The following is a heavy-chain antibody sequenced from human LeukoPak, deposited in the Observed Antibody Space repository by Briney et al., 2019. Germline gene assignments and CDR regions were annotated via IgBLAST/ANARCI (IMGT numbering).Heavy chain of an antibody. V-gene: IGHV3-53*01. Sequence: GGSLRLSCAASGFTVSSNYMSWVRQAPGKGLEWVSVIYSGGSTYHADSVKGRFTISRDNAKNSLYVQMNSLRADDTAVYYCAREPYSSGSYQVDYWGQGTPVTVSS. CDR3: AREPYSSGSYQVDY. CDR1: GFTVSSNY. CDR2: IYSGGST. D-gene: IGHD3-10*01. J-gene: IGHJ4*02.